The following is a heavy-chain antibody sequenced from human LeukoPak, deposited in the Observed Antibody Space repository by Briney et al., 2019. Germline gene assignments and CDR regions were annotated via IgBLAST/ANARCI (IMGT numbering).Heavy chain of an antibody. D-gene: IGHD4-17*01. CDR3: ARPPTVTTAGYYFGY. J-gene: IGHJ4*02. CDR1: GFTFSDYY. Sequence: GGSLRLSCAASGFTFSDYYMSWIRQAPGKGLAGVSYIGSSGSPIYYADSVSGRFTISRDNAKNSLFLQVNSLRAEDTAVYYCARPPTVTTAGYYFGYWGQGTLVTVSS. V-gene: IGHV3-11*04. CDR2: IGSSGSPI.